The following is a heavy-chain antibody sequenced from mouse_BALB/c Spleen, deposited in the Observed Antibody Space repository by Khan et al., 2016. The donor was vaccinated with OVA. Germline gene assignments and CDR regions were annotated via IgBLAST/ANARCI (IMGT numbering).Heavy chain of an antibody. J-gene: IGHJ4*01. V-gene: IGHV3-8*02. CDR2: VTNSGNT. CDR1: GDSITSGF. Sequence: EVQLQESGPSLVKPSQTLSLTCSVTGDSITSGFWNWIRKFPGNKFEYMGYVTNSGNTYYNPSLKSRISITRYTSKSQYYLQLNSVTTEDPATSFCAGSYGSWAMDYWGQGTSVTVSS. D-gene: IGHD1-1*01. CDR3: AGSYGSWAMDY.